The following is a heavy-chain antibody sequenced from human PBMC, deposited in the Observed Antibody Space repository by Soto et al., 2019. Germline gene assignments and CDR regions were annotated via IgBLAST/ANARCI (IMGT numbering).Heavy chain of an antibody. V-gene: IGHV3-21*01. J-gene: IGHJ6*03. CDR2: ISSSSSYI. CDR1: GFTFSSYS. D-gene: IGHD3-10*01. CDR3: ARDLGWAYYGSGSLNYYYYYMDV. Sequence: EVQLVESGGGLVKPGGSLRLSCAASGFTFSSYSMNWVRQAPGKGLEWVSSISSSSSYIYYADSVKGRFTISRDNAKNSVYLQMNHLRAEDTAGSYDARDLGWAYYGSGSLNYYYYYMDVWGKGTTVTVSS.